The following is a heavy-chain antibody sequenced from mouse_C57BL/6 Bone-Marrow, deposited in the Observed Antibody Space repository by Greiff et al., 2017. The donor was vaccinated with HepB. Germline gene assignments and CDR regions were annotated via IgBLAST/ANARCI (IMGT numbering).Heavy chain of an antibody. Sequence: VQLQQSGAELARPGASVKLSCKASGYTFTSYGISWVKQRTGQGLEWIGEIYPRSGNTYYNEKFKGKATLTADKSSSTAYMELRSLTSEDSAVYFCVSGYYYAMDYWGQGTSVTVSS. V-gene: IGHV1-81*01. CDR3: VSGYYYAMDY. CDR2: IYPRSGNT. D-gene: IGHD6-2*01. CDR1: GYTFTSYG. J-gene: IGHJ4*01.